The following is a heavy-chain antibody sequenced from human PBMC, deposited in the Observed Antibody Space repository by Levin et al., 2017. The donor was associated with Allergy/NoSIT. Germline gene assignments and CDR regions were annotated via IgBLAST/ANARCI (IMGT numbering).Heavy chain of an antibody. CDR3: AKGPRGYDSSGYYYFDY. Sequence: ASVKVSCAASGFTFSSYAMSWVRQAPGKGLEWVSAISGSGGSTYYADSVKGRFTISRDNSKNTLYLQMNSLRAEDTAVYYCAKGPRGYDSSGYYYFDYWGQGTLVTVSS. V-gene: IGHV3-23*01. CDR1: GFTFSSYA. D-gene: IGHD3-22*01. CDR2: ISGSGGST. J-gene: IGHJ4*02.